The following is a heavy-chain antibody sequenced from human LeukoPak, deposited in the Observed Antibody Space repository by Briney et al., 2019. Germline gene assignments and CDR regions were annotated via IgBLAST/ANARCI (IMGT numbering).Heavy chain of an antibody. Sequence: SVKVSCKASGATFSSYAINWVRQAPGQGLEWMGRTIPLIGMTDYARKFQDRVTITADKFTSTAYMELSSLRSEDTAVYYCVTNLNGYNPFDYWSQGTLVTVSS. CDR3: VTNLNGYNPFDY. D-gene: IGHD5-24*01. CDR1: GATFSSYA. J-gene: IGHJ4*02. CDR2: TIPLIGMT. V-gene: IGHV1-69*04.